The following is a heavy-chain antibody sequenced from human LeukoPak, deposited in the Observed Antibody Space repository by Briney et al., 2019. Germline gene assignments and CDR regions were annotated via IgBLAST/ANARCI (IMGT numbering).Heavy chain of an antibody. D-gene: IGHD6-19*01. CDR1: GFTFSSYA. J-gene: IGHJ6*02. V-gene: IGHV3-23*01. Sequence: GGSLRLSCAASGFTFSSYAMSWVRQAPGKGLEWVSAISGSGVSTYYADSVKGRFTISRDKSKNTLYLQMNSLRAEDTAVYYCTGYSSGWGYYGMDVWGQGTTVTVSS. CDR2: ISGSGVST. CDR3: TGYSSGWGYYGMDV.